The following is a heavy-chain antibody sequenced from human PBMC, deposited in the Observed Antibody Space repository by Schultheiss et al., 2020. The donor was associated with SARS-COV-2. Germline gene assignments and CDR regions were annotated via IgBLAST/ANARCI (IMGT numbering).Heavy chain of an antibody. CDR2: IYYSGST. J-gene: IGHJ6*03. CDR3: ARERRIVTDTPPYHYHMDA. Sequence: SETLSLTCTVSGGSISSSSYYWGWIRQPPGKGLEWIGYIYYSGSTNYNPSLKSRVTISVDTSKNQFSLKLSSVTAADTAVYYCARERRIVTDTPPYHYHMDAWGKGTTVTVSS. V-gene: IGHV4-61*01. D-gene: IGHD1-26*01. CDR1: GGSISSSSYY.